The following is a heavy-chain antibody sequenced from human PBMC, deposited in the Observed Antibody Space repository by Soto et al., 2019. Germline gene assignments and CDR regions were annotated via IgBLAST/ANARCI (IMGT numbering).Heavy chain of an antibody. CDR3: ARDSETTYYYGSGTPMPDY. D-gene: IGHD3-10*01. Sequence: SETLSLTCTVSGGSISSYYWSWIRQPAGKGLEWIGRIYTSGSTNYNPSLKSRVTMSVDTSKNQFSLKLSSVTAADTAVYYCARDSETTYYYGSGTPMPDYWGQGTLVTVSS. J-gene: IGHJ4*02. V-gene: IGHV4-4*07. CDR1: GGSISSYY. CDR2: IYTSGST.